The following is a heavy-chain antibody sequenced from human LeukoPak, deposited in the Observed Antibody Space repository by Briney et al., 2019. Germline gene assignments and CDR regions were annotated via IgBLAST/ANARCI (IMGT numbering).Heavy chain of an antibody. Sequence: ASVKVSCKASGYTFTSYDINWVRQATGQGLEWMGWMNPNSGNTGYAQKFQGRVTMTRNTSISTAYMELSSLRSEDTAVYYCARTGSEYSGSYRYYYYYYHMDVWGKGTTVTVSS. CDR1: GYTFTSYD. V-gene: IGHV1-8*01. J-gene: IGHJ6*03. CDR3: ARTGSEYSGSYRYYYYYYHMDV. CDR2: MNPNSGNT. D-gene: IGHD1-26*01.